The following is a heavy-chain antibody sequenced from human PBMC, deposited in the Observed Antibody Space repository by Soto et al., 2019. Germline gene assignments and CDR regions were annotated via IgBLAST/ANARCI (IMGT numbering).Heavy chain of an antibody. D-gene: IGHD1-26*01. J-gene: IGHJ4*02. Sequence: QVQLVQSGAVVGKPGASVKVSCKTSGYSFSRYEVNWVRQAAGQGLEWLGWMNTNSGDTGVAQRCQGRVTVTSNITENTADMELHSLTSDGTAMYFCAGGRMPFLQWVTVGSLGDFDYWGQGTLVTVSS. V-gene: IGHV1-8*01. CDR2: MNTNSGDT. CDR3: AGGRMPFLQWVTVGSLGDFDY. CDR1: GYSFSRYE.